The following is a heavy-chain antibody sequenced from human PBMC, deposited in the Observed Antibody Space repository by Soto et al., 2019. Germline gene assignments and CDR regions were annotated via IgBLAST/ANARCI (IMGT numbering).Heavy chain of an antibody. J-gene: IGHJ3*02. CDR2: IIPILGNT. CDR1: GGTFSSYT. Sequence: ASVKVSCKASGGTFSSYTISWVRQAPGQGLEWMGRIIPILGNTNYAQKLQGRVTMTTDTSTSTAYMELRSLRSDDTAVYYCARVTTQQLDAFDIWGQGTMVTVSS. CDR3: ARVTTQQLDAFDI. D-gene: IGHD6-13*01. V-gene: IGHV1-18*01.